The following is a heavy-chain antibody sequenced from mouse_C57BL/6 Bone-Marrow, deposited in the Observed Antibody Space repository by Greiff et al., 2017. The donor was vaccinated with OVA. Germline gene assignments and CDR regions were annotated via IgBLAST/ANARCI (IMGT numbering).Heavy chain of an antibody. CDR3: ARVGYGSSYPWVSDV. J-gene: IGHJ1*03. Sequence: VQLVESGAELARPGASVKLSCKASGYTFTSYGISWVKQRTGQGLEWIGEIYPRSGNTYYNEKFKGKATLTADKSSSTAYMELRSLTSEDSAVYFCARVGYGSSYPWVSDVWGTGTTVTVSS. CDR2: IYPRSGNT. V-gene: IGHV1-81*01. CDR1: GYTFTSYG. D-gene: IGHD1-1*01.